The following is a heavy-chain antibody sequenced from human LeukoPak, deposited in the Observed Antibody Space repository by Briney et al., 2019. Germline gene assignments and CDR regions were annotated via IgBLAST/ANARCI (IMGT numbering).Heavy chain of an antibody. Sequence: ASVKVSCKASGYTFTCYYMHWVRQAPGQGLEWMGWINPNSGGTNYAQKFQGRVTMTRDTSISTDYMELSRLRSDDTAVYYCARDYVVVVAATVPYYGMDVWGQGTTVTVSS. CDR3: ARDYVVVVAATVPYYGMDV. CDR1: GYTFTCYY. D-gene: IGHD2-15*01. CDR2: INPNSGGT. J-gene: IGHJ6*02. V-gene: IGHV1-2*02.